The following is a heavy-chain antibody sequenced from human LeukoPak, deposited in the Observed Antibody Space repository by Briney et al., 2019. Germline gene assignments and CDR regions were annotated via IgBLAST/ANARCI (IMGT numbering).Heavy chain of an antibody. CDR3: ARGDHSGSYYYMDV. V-gene: IGHV4-59*01. J-gene: IGHJ6*03. CDR1: GSSIGYYY. CDR2: IYYSGST. Sequence: PSETLSLTCTVSGSSIGYYYWSWIRQPPGKGQENLGYIYYSGSTNYNPSLRSRVTISVDTSKNQFSLRVTSVTAADTAVYYCARGDHSGSYYYMDVWGKGTTVTVSS. D-gene: IGHD1-26*01.